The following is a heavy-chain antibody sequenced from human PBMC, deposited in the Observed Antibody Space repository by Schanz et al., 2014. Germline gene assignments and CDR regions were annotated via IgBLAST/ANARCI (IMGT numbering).Heavy chain of an antibody. V-gene: IGHV3-48*01. Sequence: VQMVESGGGVVQPGRSLRLSCAASGFAFSVYAMSWVRQAPGKGLEWLSYIDGKSTTVYYADSVKGRFTVSRDNARNSLYLHMNTLGAEDTAVYYCAKQIHYDILTVTRNWGQGTLVTVSS. CDR3: AKQIHYDILTVTRN. CDR2: IDGKSTTV. D-gene: IGHD3-9*01. J-gene: IGHJ4*02. CDR1: GFAFSVYA.